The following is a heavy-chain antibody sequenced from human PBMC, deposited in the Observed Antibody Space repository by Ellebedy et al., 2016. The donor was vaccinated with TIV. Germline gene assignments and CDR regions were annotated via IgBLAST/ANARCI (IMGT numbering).Heavy chain of an antibody. CDR2: IWYDGSNK. D-gene: IGHD3-22*01. V-gene: IGHV3-33*01. J-gene: IGHJ4*02. CDR3: ARDHGDYYDKERAFDY. Sequence: PGGSLRLSCAASGFTFSSYGMHWVRQAPGKGLEWVAVIWYDGSNKYYADSVKGRFTISRDNSKNTLYLQMNSLRAEDTAVYYCARDHGDYYDKERAFDYWGQGTLVTVSS. CDR1: GFTFSSYG.